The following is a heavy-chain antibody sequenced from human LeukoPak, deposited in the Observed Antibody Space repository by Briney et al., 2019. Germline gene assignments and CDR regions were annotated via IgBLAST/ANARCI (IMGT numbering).Heavy chain of an antibody. CDR3: ARSSIDYYGSGSPFDY. CDR2: IYPGDSDT. D-gene: IGHD3-10*01. Sequence: GESLQISCKGSGYSFTSYWIGWVRQIPGKGLEWMGIIYPGDSDTRYSPSFQGQVTISADKSISTAYLQWSSLKASDTAMYYCARSSIDYYGSGSPFDYWGQGTLVTVSS. V-gene: IGHV5-51*01. J-gene: IGHJ4*02. CDR1: GYSFTSYW.